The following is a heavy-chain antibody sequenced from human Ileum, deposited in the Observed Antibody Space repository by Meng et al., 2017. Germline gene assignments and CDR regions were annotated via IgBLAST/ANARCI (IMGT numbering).Heavy chain of an antibody. CDR2: IDQSGNS. V-gene: IGHV4/OR15-8*02. Sequence: QWPVPDSGPGLVNPSEPLPTPCSLSGASVSANSYWRWRRQPPGKGLAWIGQIDQSGNSYYSPSLKSRVSMSIDKSKNQFSLRLTSVTAADTAVYYCARHGGYYQDFWGQGTLVTVSS. CDR3: ARHGGYYQDF. D-gene: IGHD4/OR15-4a*01. J-gene: IGHJ4*02. CDR1: GASVSANSY.